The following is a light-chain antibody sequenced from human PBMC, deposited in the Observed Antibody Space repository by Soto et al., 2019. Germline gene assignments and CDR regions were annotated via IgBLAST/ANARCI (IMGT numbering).Light chain of an antibody. V-gene: IGKV1-5*03. CDR3: QHYNSYPWT. CDR2: KAS. J-gene: IGKJ1*01. Sequence: DIHMTQSPSILSAPVGDRVSITCRASQSIGSWVAWYQQKPGRAPNLLIHKASHLESGVPSRFSGSGSGTEFTLTISSLQPGDFATYYCQHYNSYPWTFGQGTKVDIK. CDR1: QSIGSW.